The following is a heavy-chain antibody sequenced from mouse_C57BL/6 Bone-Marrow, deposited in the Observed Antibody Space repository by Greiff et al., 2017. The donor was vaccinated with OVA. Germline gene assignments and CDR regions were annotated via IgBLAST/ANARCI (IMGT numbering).Heavy chain of an antibody. CDR3: TEDYFDY. CDR2: IDPETGGT. Sequence: QVQLQQSGAELVRPGASVTLSCKASGYTFTDYEMHWVKQTPVHGLEWIGAIDPETGGTAYNQKFKGKAILTADKSSSTAYMELRSPTSEDSAVYYCTEDYFDYWGQGTTLTVSS. V-gene: IGHV1-15*01. CDR1: GYTFTDYE. J-gene: IGHJ2*01.